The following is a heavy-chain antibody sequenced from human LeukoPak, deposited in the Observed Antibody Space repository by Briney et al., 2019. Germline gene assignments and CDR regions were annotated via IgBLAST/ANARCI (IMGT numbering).Heavy chain of an antibody. CDR3: AKEVFGAIIRSMYDY. D-gene: IGHD3-10*02. CDR2: ISGSGGST. CDR1: GFTFSSYA. J-gene: IGHJ4*02. V-gene: IGHV3-23*01. Sequence: GGSLRLSCAASGFTFSSYAMGWVRQAPGKGLEWVSAISGSGGSTYYADSVKGRFTISRDNSKNTLYLQMNSLRAEDTAVYYCAKEVFGAIIRSMYDYWGQGTLVTVSS.